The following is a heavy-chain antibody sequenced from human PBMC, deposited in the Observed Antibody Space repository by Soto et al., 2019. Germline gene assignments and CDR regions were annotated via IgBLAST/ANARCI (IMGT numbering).Heavy chain of an antibody. CDR1: GFSFGNFW. CDR3: ARQITADGVCCPIDY. D-gene: IGHD2-8*02. J-gene: IGHJ4*02. CDR2: IHPGDSDV. Sequence: GESLKISCQASGFSFGNFWIGWVRQMPGRGLEWMGIIHPGDSDVRYSPSFEGQVTISADKSISTAYLQWSSLKASDTAIYYCARQITADGVCCPIDYWGQGTLVTVSS. V-gene: IGHV5-51*01.